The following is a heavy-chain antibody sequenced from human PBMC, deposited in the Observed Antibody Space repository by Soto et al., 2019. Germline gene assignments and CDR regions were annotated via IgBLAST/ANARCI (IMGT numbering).Heavy chain of an antibody. Sequence: GVSLRLPCAAAGLTFGGYAMSCVRKAPGKGLEWVSAISGRGGSTYYADSVKGRFTISRDNSKNTLYLQMNSLRAEDTAVYYCAKVDLSSRTIAVAGTNLGPTDYWRQGTLVTVSS. J-gene: IGHJ4*02. CDR2: ISGRGGST. V-gene: IGHV3-23*01. CDR3: AKVDLSSRTIAVAGTNLGPTDY. D-gene: IGHD6-19*01. CDR1: GLTFGGYA.